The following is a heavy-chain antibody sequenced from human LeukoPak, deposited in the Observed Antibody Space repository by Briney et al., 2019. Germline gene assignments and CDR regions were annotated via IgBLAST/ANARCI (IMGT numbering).Heavy chain of an antibody. D-gene: IGHD2-2*01. J-gene: IGHJ4*02. CDR3: AKDLTPVVPAATLFDY. Sequence: GGSLRLSCAASGFTFSSYAMTWVRQAPGKGLEWVSAISGSGGSTYYADSVKGRFTISRDNSKNTLYLQMNSLRAEDTAVYYCAKDLTPVVPAATLFDYWGQGTLVTVSS. CDR1: GFTFSSYA. CDR2: ISGSGGST. V-gene: IGHV3-23*01.